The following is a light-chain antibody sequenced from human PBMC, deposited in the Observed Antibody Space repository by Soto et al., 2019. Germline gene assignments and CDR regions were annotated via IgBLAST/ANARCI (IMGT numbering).Light chain of an antibody. CDR3: QSYDSSNVV. J-gene: IGLJ2*01. CDR1: SGSIASNY. Sequence: FMLTQPHSVSGSPGKTVTLSCTRSSGSIASNYVQWYQQRPGSAPTTVIYEDNQRPSGVPDRFSGSIDSSSNSAPLTISGLKTEDEADYYCQSYDSSNVVFGGGTKLTVL. CDR2: EDN. V-gene: IGLV6-57*04.